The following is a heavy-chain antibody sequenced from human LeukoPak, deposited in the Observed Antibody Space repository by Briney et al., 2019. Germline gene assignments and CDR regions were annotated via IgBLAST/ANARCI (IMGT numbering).Heavy chain of an antibody. D-gene: IGHD3-10*01. CDR2: INHSGST. V-gene: IGHV4-34*01. CDR3: ARDWVTMVRGVIITSLTPNMDV. CDR1: GGSFSGYH. J-gene: IGHJ6*03. Sequence: SETLSLTCAVYGGSFSGYHWSWIRQPPGKGLEWIGEINHSGSTNYNPSLKSRVTISVDTSKNQFSLKLSSVTAADTAVYYCARDWVTMVRGVIITSLTPNMDVWGKGTTVTISS.